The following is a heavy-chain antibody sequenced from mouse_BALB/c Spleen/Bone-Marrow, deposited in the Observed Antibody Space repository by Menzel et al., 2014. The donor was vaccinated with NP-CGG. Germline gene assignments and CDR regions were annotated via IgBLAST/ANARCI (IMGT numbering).Heavy chain of an antibody. Sequence: QVQLKESGAELARPGASVKMSCKASGYTFTYYTMYWVKQRPGQGLEWIGYINPNSDYTNYNQKFKDKDTLTADKSSSTDYMQLSSLTSEDSAVYYCAREVYGSWFAYWGQGTLVTVSA. CDR2: INPNSDYT. D-gene: IGHD2-2*01. CDR1: GYTFTYYT. V-gene: IGHV1-4*01. J-gene: IGHJ3*01. CDR3: AREVYGSWFAY.